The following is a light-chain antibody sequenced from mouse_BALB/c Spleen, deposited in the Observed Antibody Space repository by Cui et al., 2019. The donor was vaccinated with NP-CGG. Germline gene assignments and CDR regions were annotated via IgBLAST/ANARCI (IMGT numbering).Light chain of an antibody. CDR1: TGAVTTSNY. Sequence: AFWTQEIALTTSPGETVTLTCRSSTGAVTTSNYANWVQEKPDHLFTGLIGGTNNRAPGVPARFSGSLIGDKAALTITGAQTEDEAIYFCALWYSNHWVFGGGTKLTVL. CDR2: GTN. V-gene: IGLV1*01. CDR3: ALWYSNHWV. J-gene: IGLJ1*01.